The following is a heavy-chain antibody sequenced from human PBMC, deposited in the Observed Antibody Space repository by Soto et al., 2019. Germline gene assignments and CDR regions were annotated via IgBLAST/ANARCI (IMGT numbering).Heavy chain of an antibody. CDR1: GYTFTSYY. CDR2: INPSCGST. J-gene: IGHJ6*02. CDR3: ARGSQRTTKGVDV. V-gene: IGHV1-46*01. Sequence: ASVKVSCKASGYTFTSYYMHWVRQAPGQGLEWMGIINPSCGSTSYAQKFQGRVTMTRDTSTSTVYMELSSLRSEDTDVYYCARGSQRTTKGVDVWGQGVMVTF. D-gene: IGHD1-1*01.